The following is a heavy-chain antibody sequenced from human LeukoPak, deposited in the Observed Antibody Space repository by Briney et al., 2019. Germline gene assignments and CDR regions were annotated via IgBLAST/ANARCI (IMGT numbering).Heavy chain of an antibody. D-gene: IGHD3-9*01. CDR3: ARYLNDFEILTVYYRG. CDR2: IYHSGST. J-gene: IGHJ4*02. CDR1: GYSISSGSY. Sequence: PLETLSLTCTVSGYSISSGSYWGWIRQPPGKGLEWIGSIYHSGSTYYNPSLKSRVTISVDTSKNQFSLKLSSVTAADTAVYYCARYLNDFEILTVYYRGWGQGTLVTVSS. V-gene: IGHV4-38-2*02.